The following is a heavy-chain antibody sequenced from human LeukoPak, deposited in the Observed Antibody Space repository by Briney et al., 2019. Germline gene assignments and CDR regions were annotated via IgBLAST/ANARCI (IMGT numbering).Heavy chain of an antibody. J-gene: IGHJ3*02. Sequence: SETLSLTCTVSGGSISSSSYYWGWIRQPPGKGLEWIGSIYHSGSTYYNPSLKSRVTISVDTSKNQFSLKLSSVTAADTAVYYCARHSITMVRGVKPAPAFDIWGQGTMVTVSS. V-gene: IGHV4-39*01. D-gene: IGHD3-10*01. CDR3: ARHSITMVRGVKPAPAFDI. CDR1: GGSISSSSYY. CDR2: IYHSGST.